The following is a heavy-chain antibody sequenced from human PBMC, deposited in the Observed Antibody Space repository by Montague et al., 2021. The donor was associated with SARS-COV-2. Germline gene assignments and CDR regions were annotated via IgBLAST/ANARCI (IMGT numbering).Heavy chain of an antibody. J-gene: IGHJ6*03. CDR1: GCSISSSSYY. CDR2: IYYSGST. Sequence: SETLSLTCTVSGCSISSSSYYCGWMRQPPGKRQGWIGSIYYSGSTYNKPPIKSRAITFEATTKNQFSLKLSSVTAADTAVYYCARSVSSMVVVVIIKLRYCMDVWGQGTPVTVSS. V-gene: IGHV4-39*01. D-gene: IGHD3-22*01. CDR3: ARSVSSMVVVVIIKLRYCMDV.